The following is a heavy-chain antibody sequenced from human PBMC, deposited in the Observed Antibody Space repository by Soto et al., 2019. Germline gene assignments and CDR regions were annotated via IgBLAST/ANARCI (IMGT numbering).Heavy chain of an antibody. J-gene: IGHJ4*02. D-gene: IGHD2-21*01. CDR2: ISYDGSNK. CDR1: GFTFSSYA. CDR3: ARDANPPKTVAPLPAY. Sequence: GGSLRLSCAASGFTFSSYAMHWVRQAPGKGLEWVAVISYDGSNKYYADSVKGRFTISRDNSKNTLYLQMNSLRAEDTAVYYCARDANPPKTVAPLPAYGGQGTLVTASS. V-gene: IGHV3-30-3*01.